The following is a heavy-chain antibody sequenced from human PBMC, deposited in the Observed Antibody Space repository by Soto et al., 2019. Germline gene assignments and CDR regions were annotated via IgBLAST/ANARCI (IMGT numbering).Heavy chain of an antibody. D-gene: IGHD3-9*01. Sequence: GASVKVSCKASGGTFSRYTISWVRQAPGQGFEWMGRIIPILGIANYAQKFQGRVTITADKSTSTAYMELSSLRSEDTAVYYCARPGGLYYDILTGYYSHWGQGTLVTVSS. V-gene: IGHV1-69*02. J-gene: IGHJ4*02. CDR3: ARPGGLYYDILTGYYSH. CDR1: GGTFSRYT. CDR2: IIPILGIA.